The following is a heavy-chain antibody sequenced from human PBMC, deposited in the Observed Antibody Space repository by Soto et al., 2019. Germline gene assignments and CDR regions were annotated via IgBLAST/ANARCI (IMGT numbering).Heavy chain of an antibody. V-gene: IGHV3-23*01. CDR3: AKDRDTVVVPAAGLDY. D-gene: IGHD2-2*01. CDR2: ISGSGGST. CDR1: GFTFSSYA. Sequence: PGGSLRLSCASSGFTFSSYAMSWVRQAPGKGLEWVSAISGSGGSTYYADSVKGRFTISRDNSKNTLYLQMNSLRAEDTAVYYCAKDRDTVVVPAAGLDYWGQGTLVTVSS. J-gene: IGHJ4*02.